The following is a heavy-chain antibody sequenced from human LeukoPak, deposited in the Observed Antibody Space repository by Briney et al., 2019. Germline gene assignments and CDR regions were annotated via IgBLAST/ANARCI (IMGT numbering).Heavy chain of an antibody. J-gene: IGHJ3*02. D-gene: IGHD6-13*01. CDR1: GGSISSGDYY. V-gene: IGHV4-30-4*08. Sequence: SETLSLTCTVSGGSISSGDYYWSWIRQPPGKGLEWIGYIYYSGSTYYNPSLKSRVTISVDTSKNQFSLKLSSVTAADTAVYYCARAQRLAAAGTGAFDIWGQGTMVTVSS. CDR3: ARAQRLAAAGTGAFDI. CDR2: IYYSGST.